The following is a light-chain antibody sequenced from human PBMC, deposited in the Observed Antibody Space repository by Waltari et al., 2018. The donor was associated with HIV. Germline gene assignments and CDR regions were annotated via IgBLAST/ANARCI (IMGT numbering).Light chain of an antibody. CDR1: HTLNTDF. J-gene: IGKJ3*01. V-gene: IGKV3-20*01. CDR2: GAS. Sequence: LVLTQSPDTLFLSPGEGGTLSCRGSHTLNTDFLAWYQQRPGQAPRLPSHGASNRAAGIPDRFSGSGSGRDFTLTISGLEAEDVAVYYCQQYGSSPKVGPGTKVEIK. CDR3: QQYGSSPK.